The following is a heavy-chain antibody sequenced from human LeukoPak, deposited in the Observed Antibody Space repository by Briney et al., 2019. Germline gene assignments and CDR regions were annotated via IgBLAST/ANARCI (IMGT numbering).Heavy chain of an antibody. J-gene: IGHJ6*02. Sequence: SETLSLTCTVSGGSISSYYWSWIRQPSGKGLEWIGYIYYSGSTNYNPSLKSRVTISVDTSKNQFSLKLSSVTAADTAVYYCARSGSGSYSLYYYYGMDVWGQGTTVTVSS. V-gene: IGHV4-59*01. CDR3: ARSGSGSYSLYYYYGMDV. D-gene: IGHD1-26*01. CDR2: IYYSGST. CDR1: GGSISSYY.